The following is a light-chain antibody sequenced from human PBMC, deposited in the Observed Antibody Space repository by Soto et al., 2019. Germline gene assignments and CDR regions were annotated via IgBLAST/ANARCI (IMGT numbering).Light chain of an antibody. CDR3: QQYNYWPRT. V-gene: IGKV3D-15*01. J-gene: IGKJ2*01. CDR1: QTVGSN. Sequence: EIVMTQSPATLSVSPGERATLSCRASQTVGSNLAWYQQKRGQAPRLLIYDASTRATGIPARFSGSGSGTDFTLTISSLRSEDFALYYCQQYNYWPRTFGQGSKLEIK. CDR2: DAS.